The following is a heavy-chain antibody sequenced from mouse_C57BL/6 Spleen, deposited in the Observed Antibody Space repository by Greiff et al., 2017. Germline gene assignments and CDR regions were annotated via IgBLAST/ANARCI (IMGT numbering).Heavy chain of an antibody. CDR1: GFSLTSSG. V-gene: IGHV2-5*01. CDR2: IWRGGST. CDR3: AKTGGNFDYAMDY. J-gene: IGHJ4*01. Sequence: VQLQESGPGLVQPSQSLSITCTVSGFSLTSSGVHWVRQSPGTGLEWLGVIWRGGSTDYNAAFMSRLSITKDNSKSQVFFKMNSLLAYDTAIYYCAKTGGNFDYAMDYWGQGTSVTVSS. D-gene: IGHD2-1*01.